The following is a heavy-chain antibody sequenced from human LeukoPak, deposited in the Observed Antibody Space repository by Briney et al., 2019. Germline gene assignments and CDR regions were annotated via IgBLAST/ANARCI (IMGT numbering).Heavy chain of an antibody. CDR3: AREGSDCGGDCYFFDY. J-gene: IGHJ4*02. Sequence: GGSLRLSCAASGFTFNTYSMIWVRQAPGKGLEWLSYISGDSRTIYYPDSVKGRFTISRDNAKNSLYLQMNSLRAEDTAVYYCAREGSDCGGDCYFFDYWGQGTLVTVSS. D-gene: IGHD2-21*01. CDR1: GFTFNTYS. V-gene: IGHV3-48*04. CDR2: ISGDSRTI.